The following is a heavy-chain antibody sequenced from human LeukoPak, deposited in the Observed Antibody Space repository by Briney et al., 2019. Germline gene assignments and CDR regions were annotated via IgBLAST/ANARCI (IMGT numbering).Heavy chain of an antibody. Sequence: PGGSLRLSCAASGFTFSSYWMHWVRQAPGKGLEWVSIIYSDGTTYYADSVKGRFTISRDNSKNTLYLQMNSLRAEDTAVYYCARERGGDYYGSGSSIDVWGQGTTVTVSS. CDR2: IYSDGTT. J-gene: IGHJ6*02. V-gene: IGHV3-53*01. D-gene: IGHD3-10*01. CDR3: ARERGGDYYGSGSSIDV. CDR1: GFTFSSYW.